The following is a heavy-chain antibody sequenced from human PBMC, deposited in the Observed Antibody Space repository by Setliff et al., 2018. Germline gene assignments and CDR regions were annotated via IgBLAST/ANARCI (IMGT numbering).Heavy chain of an antibody. J-gene: IGHJ4*02. CDR3: ARTCSGSGCYAGLES. V-gene: IGHV3-21*01. CDR2: ISRDSLHI. D-gene: IGHD2-15*01. Sequence: PGGSLRLSCVGSGFTFGTYTMNWIRQAPGKGLEWVSSISRDSLHIYYADSLKGRFTISRDNAEDSLYLQMNSLRAEDTAVYYCARTCSGSGCYAGLESWGQGTPVTVSS. CDR1: GFTFGTYT.